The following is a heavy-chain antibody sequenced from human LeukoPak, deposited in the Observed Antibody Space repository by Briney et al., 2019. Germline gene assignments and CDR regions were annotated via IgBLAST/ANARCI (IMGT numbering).Heavy chain of an antibody. CDR2: ISGGGSGT. Sequence: GSLRLSCAASGFAFSSYAMSWVRQAPGKGLEWVSAISGGGSGTFYADSVKGRFTIPRDNAKNSLYLQMNSLRAEDTAVYYCAELGITMIGGVWGKGTTVTISS. V-gene: IGHV3-23*01. CDR1: GFAFSSYA. D-gene: IGHD3-10*02. CDR3: AELGITMIGGV. J-gene: IGHJ6*04.